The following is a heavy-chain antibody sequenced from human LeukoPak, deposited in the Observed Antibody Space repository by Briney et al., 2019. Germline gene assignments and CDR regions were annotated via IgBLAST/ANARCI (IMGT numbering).Heavy chain of an antibody. CDR2: IYYSGST. CDR1: GGSISSYY. V-gene: IGHV4-59*01. CDR3: ARVRTCNGGSCYSYYFDY. J-gene: IGHJ4*02. D-gene: IGHD2-15*01. Sequence: SETLSLTCTVSGGSISSYYWSWIRQPPGKGLEWMGYIYYSGSTNYNPSLKSRVTISVDTSKNQLSLKLSSVTAADTAVYYCARVRTCNGGSCYSYYFDYWGQGTLVTVSS.